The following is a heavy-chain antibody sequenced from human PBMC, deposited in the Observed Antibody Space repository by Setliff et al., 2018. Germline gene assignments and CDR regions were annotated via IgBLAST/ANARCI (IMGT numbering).Heavy chain of an antibody. V-gene: IGHV3-7*01. CDR2: IKEDGSQR. CDR1: GFDFKAHW. CDR3: ASRVYGDYEVFY. Sequence: GGSLRLSCAASGFDFKAHWMDWARQAPGKGLEWVANIKEDGSQRNYVDAVRGRFTVSRDNSKDTLYLQMNSLRAEDTAVYYCASRVYGDYEVFYWGQGTLVTVSS. J-gene: IGHJ4*02. D-gene: IGHD4-17*01.